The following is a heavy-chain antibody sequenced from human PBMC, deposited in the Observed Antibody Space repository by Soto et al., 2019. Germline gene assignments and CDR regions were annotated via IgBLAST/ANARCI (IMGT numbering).Heavy chain of an antibody. J-gene: IGHJ6*02. CDR1: GFIFTNAW. CDR2: IKSKTDGETT. Sequence: EVPLVESGGGLVKPGGSLRLSCAASGFIFTNAWMNWVRQAPGKGLEWVGRIKSKTDGETTDYAEPVKGRFTISGDDSKNTLYLQMNSLKTEDTAVYYCSATLRYGYGMDVWGQGTTVIVSS. V-gene: IGHV3-15*07. CDR3: SATLRYGYGMDV. D-gene: IGHD3-9*01.